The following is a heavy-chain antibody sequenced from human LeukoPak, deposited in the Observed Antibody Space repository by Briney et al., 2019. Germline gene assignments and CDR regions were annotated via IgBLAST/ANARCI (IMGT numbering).Heavy chain of an antibody. Sequence: PGGSLRLSCAASGFTFSSYAMSWVRQAPGKGLEWVSAISGSGGRTYYADSVKGRFTISRDNSKNTLFLQMNSLRAEDTTVYCATRYDWNYGWGQGTLVTVSS. V-gene: IGHV3-23*01. CDR2: ISGSGGRT. CDR1: GFTFSSYA. D-gene: IGHD1-7*01. CDR3: ATRYDWNYG. J-gene: IGHJ4*02.